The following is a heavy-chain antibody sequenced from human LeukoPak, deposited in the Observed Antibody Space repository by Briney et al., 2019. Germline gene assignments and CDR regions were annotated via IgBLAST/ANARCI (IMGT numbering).Heavy chain of an antibody. V-gene: IGHV3-30*02. CDR3: AKDSKRWKTYYYEAGSYYFDY. CDR2: IRYDGSNK. D-gene: IGHD3-10*01. CDR1: GFTLSSYG. J-gene: IGHJ4*02. Sequence: SGGSLRLSCEVSGFTLSSYGMHWVRQAPGKGLEWVAFIRYDGSNKYYADSVKGRFTISRDNSKNTLYLQMNSLRPEHTAVYYCAKDSKRWKTYYYEAGSYYFDYWGQGTRVTVSS.